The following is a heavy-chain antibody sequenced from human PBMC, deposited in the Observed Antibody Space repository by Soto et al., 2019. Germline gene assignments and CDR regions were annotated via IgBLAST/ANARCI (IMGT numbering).Heavy chain of an antibody. CDR3: ARRARPDFYYMDV. J-gene: IGHJ6*03. V-gene: IGHV3-64*01. Sequence: EVQLAESGGGLAQPGGSLRLSCEASGFTLSGYAMDWVRQAPGKGLEYVSGISSNGVGTYYANSVQGRFTISRDNSKNTVYLQMGSLRPEDMAVYYCARRARPDFYYMDVWGKGTTFTVS. CDR2: ISSNGVGT. CDR1: GFTLSGYA. D-gene: IGHD6-6*01.